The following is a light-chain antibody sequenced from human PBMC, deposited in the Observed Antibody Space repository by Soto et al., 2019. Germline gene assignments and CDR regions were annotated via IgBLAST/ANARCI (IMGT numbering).Light chain of an antibody. CDR3: QVWDSSSEHYV. V-gene: IGLV3-21*04. J-gene: IGLJ1*01. Sequence: SYELTQPPSESVAPGETASISCGGAKIGRKSVHWYQQRLGQAPVLVMYYDNDRPSEIPERFSGFNSGNTATLDISRVESGDEADYYCQVWDSSSEHYVFGPGTKLTVL. CDR1: KIGRKS. CDR2: YDN.